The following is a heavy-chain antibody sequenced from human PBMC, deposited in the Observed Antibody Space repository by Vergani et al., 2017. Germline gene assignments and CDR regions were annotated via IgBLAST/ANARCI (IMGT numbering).Heavy chain of an antibody. Sequence: QVQLVQSGAEVKKPGASVKVSCKASGGTFSSYAISWVRQAPGQGLEWMGRIIPILGIANYAQKFQGRVTITGDKSKSTAYMELSSLRSEDTAVYYCARGGVGATNAVDYWGQGTLVTVSS. CDR3: ARGGVGATNAVDY. CDR2: IIPILGIA. D-gene: IGHD1-26*01. J-gene: IGHJ4*02. CDR1: GGTFSSYA. V-gene: IGHV1-69*04.